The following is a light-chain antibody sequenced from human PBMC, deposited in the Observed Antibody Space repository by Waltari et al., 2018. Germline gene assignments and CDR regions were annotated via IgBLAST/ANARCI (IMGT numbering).Light chain of an antibody. Sequence: HSALTQPASVSGSPGQSITIPCTGTSSDIGFYTFVFWYQQHPGKAPKVMIYHVSNRPSGVSNRFSGSKSGNTASLTISGLQPEDEADYYCASETSTTTLYVFGSGTKVTVL. V-gene: IGLV2-14*03. CDR1: SSDIGFYTF. CDR2: HVS. CDR3: ASETSTTTLYV. J-gene: IGLJ1*01.